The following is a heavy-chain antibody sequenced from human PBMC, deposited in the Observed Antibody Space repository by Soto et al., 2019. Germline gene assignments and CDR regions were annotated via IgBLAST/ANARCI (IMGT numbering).Heavy chain of an antibody. V-gene: IGHV4-30-4*01. CDR2: IYYSGST. D-gene: IGHD4-17*01. CDR3: AYAGTVTGGGNWFDP. CDR1: GGSISSGDYY. J-gene: IGHJ5*02. Sequence: SETLSLTCTVSGGSISSGDYYWSWIRQPPGKGLEWIGYIYYSGSTYYNPSLKSRVTISVDTSKNQFSLKLSSVTAADTAVYYCAYAGTVTGGGNWFDPWGQGTLVTVSS.